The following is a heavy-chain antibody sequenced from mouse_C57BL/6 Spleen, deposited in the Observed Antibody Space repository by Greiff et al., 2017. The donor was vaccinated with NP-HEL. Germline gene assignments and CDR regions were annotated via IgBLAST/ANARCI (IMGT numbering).Heavy chain of an antibody. CDR3: ARIGGYLYFDY. CDR1: GYTFTSYW. Sequence: VQLQQPGAELVRPGSSVKLSCKASGYTFTSYWMHWVKQRPIQGLEWIGNIDPSDSETHYNQKFKDKATLTVDKSSSTAYMQLSSLTSEDSAVYYCARIGGYLYFDYWGQGTTLTVSS. D-gene: IGHD2-2*01. V-gene: IGHV1-52*01. CDR2: IDPSDSET. J-gene: IGHJ2*01.